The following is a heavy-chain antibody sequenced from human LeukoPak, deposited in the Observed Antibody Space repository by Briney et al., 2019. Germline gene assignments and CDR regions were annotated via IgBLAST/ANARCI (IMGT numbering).Heavy chain of an antibody. D-gene: IGHD1-14*01. V-gene: IGHV4-59*08. CDR1: GGSISSYY. Sequence: SETLSLTCTVSGGSISSYYWSWIRQPPGKGLEWIGYIYYSGSTNYNPSLKSRVTISVDTSKNQFSLKLSSVTAADTAVYYCARHKNRASWFDPWGQGTLVTVSS. J-gene: IGHJ5*02. CDR2: IYYSGST. CDR3: ARHKNRASWFDP.